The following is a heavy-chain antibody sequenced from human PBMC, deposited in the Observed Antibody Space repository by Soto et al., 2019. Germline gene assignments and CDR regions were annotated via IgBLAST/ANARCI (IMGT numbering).Heavy chain of an antibody. CDR3: ARVPITMIVVVPSRFDP. CDR2: ISAYNGNT. D-gene: IGHD3-22*01. CDR1: GYTFTIYG. V-gene: IGHV1-18*01. Sequence: ASLKVSCKASGYTFTIYGISWVRQAPGQGLEWMGWISAYNGNTNYAQKLQGRVTMTTDTSTSTAYMELRSLRSDDTAVYYCARVPITMIVVVPSRFDPWGQGTLVTVSS. J-gene: IGHJ5*02.